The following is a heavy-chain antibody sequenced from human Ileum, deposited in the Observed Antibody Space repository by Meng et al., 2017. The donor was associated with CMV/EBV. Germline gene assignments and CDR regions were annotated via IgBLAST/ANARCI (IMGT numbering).Heavy chain of an antibody. D-gene: IGHD2/OR15-2a*01. CDR2: TKDKTLNYIT. CDR1: GFALSDHY. CDR3: TRDNSNWTFDF. J-gene: IGHJ2*01. Sequence: CAGSGFALSDHYMDWVSQVPGKGLEWVGRTKDKTLNYITEYAASVKGRFSISRDDSKNSLYLQMNSLKIEDTAVYYCTRDNSNWTFDFWGRGTLVTVSS. V-gene: IGHV3-72*01.